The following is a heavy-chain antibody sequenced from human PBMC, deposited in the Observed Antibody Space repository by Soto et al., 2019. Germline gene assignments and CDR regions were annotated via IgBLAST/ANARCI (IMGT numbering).Heavy chain of an antibody. CDR3: ARDWREVVGAFDI. J-gene: IGHJ3*02. CDR1: GYSISSGYY. V-gene: IGHV4-38-2*02. D-gene: IGHD2-2*01. Sequence: SETLSLTCTVSGYSISSGYYWGWIRQPPGKGLEWIGSIYHSGSTYYNPSLKSRVTISVDTSKNQFSLKLNSVTPEDTAVYYCARDWREVVGAFDIWGQGTMVTVSS. CDR2: IYHSGST.